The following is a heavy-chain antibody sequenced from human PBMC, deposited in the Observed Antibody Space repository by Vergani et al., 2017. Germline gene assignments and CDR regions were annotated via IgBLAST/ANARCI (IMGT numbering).Heavy chain of an antibody. CDR3: ASDTHSGQRADR. CDR1: GGSISSYY. D-gene: IGHD6-19*01. J-gene: IGHJ5*02. CDR2: IYYSENT. Sequence: QVQLQQWGAGLLKPSETLSLTCTVSGGSISSYYWSWIRQPPGKGLEWIGYIYYSENTNYNPSLKTRVTISVDTSKNQFSLTLTSVTAADTAVYYCASDTHSGQRADRWGQGILVTVTS. V-gene: IGHV4-59*01.